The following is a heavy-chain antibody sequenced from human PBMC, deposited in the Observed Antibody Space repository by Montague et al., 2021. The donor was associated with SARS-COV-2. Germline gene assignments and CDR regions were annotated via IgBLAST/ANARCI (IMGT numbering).Heavy chain of an antibody. D-gene: IGHD3-22*01. CDR3: ARVGVITTWFYFDY. J-gene: IGHJ4*02. CDR1: GGSISSYY. CDR2: IYYSGST. Sequence: SETLSLTCTVSGGSISSYYWSWIRQPPGKGLEWIGYIYYSGSTNYNSSLKSRVTISVDTSKNQFSLKLSSVTAADTAVYYCARVGVITTWFYFDYWGQGTLVTVSS. V-gene: IGHV4-59*01.